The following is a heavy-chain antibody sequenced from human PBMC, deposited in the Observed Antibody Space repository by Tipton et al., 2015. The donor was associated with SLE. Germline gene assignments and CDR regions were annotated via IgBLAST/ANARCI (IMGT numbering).Heavy chain of an antibody. CDR2: INHSGST. D-gene: IGHD2-2*01. J-gene: IGHJ5*02. V-gene: IGHV4-34*01. Sequence: TLSLTCAVYGGSFSGYYWSWIRQPPGKGLEWIGEINHSGSTNYNPSLKSRVTISVDTSKNQFSLKLSSVTAADTAVYYCARWTQDQLILPGWFDPWGQGTLVTVSS. CDR3: ARWTQDQLILPGWFDP. CDR1: GGSFSGYY.